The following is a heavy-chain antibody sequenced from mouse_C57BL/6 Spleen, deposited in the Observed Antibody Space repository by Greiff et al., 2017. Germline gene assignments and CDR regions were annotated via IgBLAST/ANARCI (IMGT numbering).Heavy chain of an antibody. V-gene: IGHV1-18*01. Sequence: VQLKQSGPELVKPGASVKIPCKASGYTFTDYNMDWVKQSHGKSLEWIGDINPNNGGTIYNQKFKGKATLTVAKSSSTAYMELRSLTSEDTAVYYCARGNYDYGFAYWGQGTLVTVSA. CDR3: ARGNYDYGFAY. J-gene: IGHJ3*01. D-gene: IGHD2-4*01. CDR1: GYTFTDYN. CDR2: INPNNGGT.